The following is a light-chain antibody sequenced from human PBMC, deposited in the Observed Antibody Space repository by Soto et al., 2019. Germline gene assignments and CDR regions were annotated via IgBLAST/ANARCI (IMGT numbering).Light chain of an antibody. Sequence: QSVLTQPPSASGTPGQRVTISCSGSSSNVGRNTVNWYQQLPGTAPKLLIYSNNQRPSGVPDRFSGSKSGTSASLAISGLQSEDEADYYCAAWDDSLNAVVFGGGTKVTV. CDR1: SSNVGRNT. CDR3: AAWDDSLNAVV. CDR2: SNN. V-gene: IGLV1-44*01. J-gene: IGLJ2*01.